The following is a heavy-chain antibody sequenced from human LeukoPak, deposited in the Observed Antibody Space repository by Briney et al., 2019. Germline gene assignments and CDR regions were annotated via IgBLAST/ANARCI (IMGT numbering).Heavy chain of an antibody. CDR3: ARVGAYYTYSFDY. V-gene: IGHV3-48*03. Sequence: GGSLRLSCAASGFTFRSYEMNWVRQAPGKGLEWVSYISTSGSTIYYADSVKGRFTISRDNAKSSLYLQMNSLRAEDTAVYYCARVGAYYTYSFDYWGQGTLVTVSS. D-gene: IGHD3-3*01. J-gene: IGHJ4*02. CDR1: GFTFRSYE. CDR2: ISTSGSTI.